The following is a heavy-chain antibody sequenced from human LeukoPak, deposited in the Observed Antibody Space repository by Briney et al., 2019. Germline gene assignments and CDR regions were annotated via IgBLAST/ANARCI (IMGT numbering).Heavy chain of an antibody. CDR2: ISYDGSNK. CDR1: GFTFSSYG. D-gene: IGHD6-19*01. Sequence: GGSLRLSCAASGFTFSSYGMHWVRQAPGKGLEWVAVISYDGSNKYYADSVKGRFTISRDNSKNTLYLQMNSLRAEDTVVYYCARERRQWQPFDIWGQGTMVTVSS. V-gene: IGHV3-30*03. J-gene: IGHJ3*02. CDR3: ARERRQWQPFDI.